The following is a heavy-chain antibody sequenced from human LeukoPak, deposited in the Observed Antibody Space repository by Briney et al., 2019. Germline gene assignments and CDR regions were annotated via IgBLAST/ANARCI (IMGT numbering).Heavy chain of an antibody. CDR1: GGTFSSYA. J-gene: IGHJ6*02. D-gene: IGHD4-11*01. CDR2: IIPTFGTA. Sequence: ASVKVSCKSSGGTFSSYAISWVRQAPGQGLEWMGGIIPTFGTANYAQKFQGRVTITADESTSTAYMELSSLRSEDTAVYYCARDRSNYLGGYYYCGMDVWGQGTTVTVSS. V-gene: IGHV1-69*13. CDR3: ARDRSNYLGGYYYCGMDV.